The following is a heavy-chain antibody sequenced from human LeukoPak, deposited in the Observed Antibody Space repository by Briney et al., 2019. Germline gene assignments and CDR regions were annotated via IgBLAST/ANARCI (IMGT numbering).Heavy chain of an antibody. CDR1: GYTFTGYY. V-gene: IGHV1-2*02. D-gene: IGHD1-1*01. CDR3: AIPSTTGTTHYYYYMDV. Sequence: GASVKVSCKASGYTFTGYYMHWVRQAPGQGLEWMGWINPNSGGTNYAQKFQGRVTMTRDTSISTAYMELSRLRSDDTAVYYCAIPSTTGTTHYYYYMDVWGKGTTVTVSS. J-gene: IGHJ6*03. CDR2: INPNSGGT.